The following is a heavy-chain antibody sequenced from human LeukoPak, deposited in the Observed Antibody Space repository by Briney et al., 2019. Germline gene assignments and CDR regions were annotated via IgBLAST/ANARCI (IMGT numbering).Heavy chain of an antibody. CDR3: AREYITIIGGVFYWFDP. Sequence: SETLSLTCTVSGYSISSGYYWGWIRQPPGKGLEWIGSIFHSGSTYYNPSLKSRATISQDTSKNQFSLKLSSVTAADTAVYYCAREYITIIGGVFYWFDPWGQGTLVTVTS. D-gene: IGHD3-10*01. CDR2: IFHSGST. CDR1: GYSISSGYY. J-gene: IGHJ5*02. V-gene: IGHV4-38-2*02.